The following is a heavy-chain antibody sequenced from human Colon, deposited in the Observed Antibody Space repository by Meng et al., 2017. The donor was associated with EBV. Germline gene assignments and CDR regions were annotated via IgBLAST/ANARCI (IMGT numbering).Heavy chain of an antibody. CDR3: ARNYYFDY. V-gene: IGHV4-30-4*01. CDR1: GGSINSGDYY. CDR2: IYYTGST. J-gene: IGHJ4*02. Sequence: QLRRQVSAPGLVKPSPTLSLTCTVSGGSINSGDYYWSWIRQPPGKGLEWIGYIYYTGSTYYNPSLKSRVTISMDTSKNQFSLRLSSVTAADTAVYYCARNYYFDYWGQGTLVTVSS.